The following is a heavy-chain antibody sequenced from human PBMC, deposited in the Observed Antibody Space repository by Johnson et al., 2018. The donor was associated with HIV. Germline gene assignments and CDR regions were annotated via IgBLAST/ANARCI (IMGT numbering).Heavy chain of an antibody. CDR1: GFIFRDYY. Sequence: QVQLVESGGTLVEPGGSLTLSCAASGFIFRDYYMSWIRQAPGKGLEWVAYISNSGATIYYVDSVKGRLTISRDNAKNSLYLQVHSLRAEDTAVYYCAGSDIVATTGAFDIWGQGTMVTVSS. CDR3: AGSDIVATTGAFDI. CDR2: ISNSGATI. V-gene: IGHV3-11*01. J-gene: IGHJ3*02. D-gene: IGHD5-12*01.